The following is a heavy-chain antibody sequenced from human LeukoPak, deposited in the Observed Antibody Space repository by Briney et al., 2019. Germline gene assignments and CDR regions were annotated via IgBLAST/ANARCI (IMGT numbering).Heavy chain of an antibody. V-gene: IGHV3-48*01. CDR3: ARDLHCGGDCYPLTY. CDR1: GFTFSSYR. D-gene: IGHD2-21*01. J-gene: IGHJ4*02. Sequence: GGSLRLSCAASGFTFSSYRMNWVRQAPGKGLEWVSYISISNSTVYYANSVKGRFIISRDNAKNSLYLQMNSLRAEDTAVYYCARDLHCGGDCYPLTYWGQGTMVTVSS. CDR2: ISISNSTV.